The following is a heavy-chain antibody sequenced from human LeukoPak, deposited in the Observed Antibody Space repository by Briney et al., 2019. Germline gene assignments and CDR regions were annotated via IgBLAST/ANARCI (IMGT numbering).Heavy chain of an antibody. V-gene: IGHV1-2*02. D-gene: IGHD5-12*01. Sequence: ASVKVSCKASGYTFTSYYIQWVRQAPGQGLEWMGWINPNNGGTKYAQKFQGRVTTTRDTSISTAYMELSRLRSDDTAVYYCARDRYTGYNDFDHWGQGSLVTVSS. CDR2: INPNNGGT. J-gene: IGHJ4*02. CDR3: ARDRYTGYNDFDH. CDR1: GYTFTSYY.